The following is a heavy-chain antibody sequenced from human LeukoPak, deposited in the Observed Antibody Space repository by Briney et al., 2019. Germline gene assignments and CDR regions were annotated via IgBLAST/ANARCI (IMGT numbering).Heavy chain of an antibody. D-gene: IGHD3-22*01. CDR2: INPSGGST. CDR3: ARGSDFQFALDSSDGFDY. CDR1: GYTFTSYY. V-gene: IGHV1-46*01. Sequence: ASVKVSCKASGYTFTSYYMHWVRQAPGQGLEWMGIINPSGGSTSYAQKFQGRVTMTRDTSTSTVYMELSSLRSEDTAVYYCARGSDFQFALDSSDGFDYWGQGALVTVSS. J-gene: IGHJ4*02.